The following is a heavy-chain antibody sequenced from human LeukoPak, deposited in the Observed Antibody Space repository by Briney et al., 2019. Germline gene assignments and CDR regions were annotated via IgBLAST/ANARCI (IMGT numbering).Heavy chain of an antibody. V-gene: IGHV3-48*03. CDR2: ISSSGSTI. J-gene: IGHJ3*02. Sequence: GGSLRLSCAASGFTFSSYEMNWVRQAPGKGLEWVSYISSSGSTIYYADSVKGRFTISRDNSKNTLYLQMNSLRAEDTAVYYCARDRGGYYDSSGDNAFDIWGQGTMVTVSS. D-gene: IGHD3-22*01. CDR1: GFTFSSYE. CDR3: ARDRGGYYDSSGDNAFDI.